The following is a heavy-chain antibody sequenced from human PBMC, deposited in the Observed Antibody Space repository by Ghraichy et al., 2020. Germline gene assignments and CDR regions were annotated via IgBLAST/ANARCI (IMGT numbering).Heavy chain of an antibody. CDR3: ARAHPPPLREYYYYYGMDV. CDR2: INHSGST. CDR1: GGSFSGYY. V-gene: IGHV4-34*01. D-gene: IGHD3-3*01. J-gene: IGHJ6*02. Sequence: SETLSLTCAVYGGSFSGYYWSWIRQPPGKGLEWIGEINHSGSTNYNPSLKSRVTTSVDTSKNQFSLKLSSVTAADTAVYYCARAHPPPLREYYYYYGMDVWGQGTTVTVSS.